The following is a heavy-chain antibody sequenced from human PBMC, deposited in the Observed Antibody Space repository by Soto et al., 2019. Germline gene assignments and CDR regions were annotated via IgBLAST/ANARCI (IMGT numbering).Heavy chain of an antibody. CDR1: GGSITRRSSY. Sequence: PSETLSLTCIVSGGSITRRSSYWAWIRQPPGKGLEWVGTFYDGNTYNNPSLRSRITIAVDTSKNQFSLKLNSVAAANPDFYSFATTRGLAVGGSFDYWGQGMLVTVSS. CDR3: ATTRGLAVGGSFDY. CDR2: FYDGNT. V-gene: IGHV4-39*01. D-gene: IGHD3-10*01. J-gene: IGHJ4*02.